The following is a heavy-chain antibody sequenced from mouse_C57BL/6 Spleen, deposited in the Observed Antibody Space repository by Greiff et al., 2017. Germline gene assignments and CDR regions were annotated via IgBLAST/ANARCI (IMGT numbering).Heavy chain of an antibody. V-gene: IGHV1-82*01. CDR3: ARNYYGSSPGWFAY. CDR1: GYAFSSSW. Sequence: VQLQQSGPELVKPGASVKISCKASGYAFSSSWMNWVKQRPGKGLEWIGRIYPGDGDTNYNGKFKGKATLTSDKSSSTAYMQLISMTSEDSAVYFCARNYYGSSPGWFAYWGQGTLVTVSA. D-gene: IGHD1-1*01. CDR2: IYPGDGDT. J-gene: IGHJ3*01.